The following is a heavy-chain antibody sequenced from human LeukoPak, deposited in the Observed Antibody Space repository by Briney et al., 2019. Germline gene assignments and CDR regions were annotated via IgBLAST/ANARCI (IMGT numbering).Heavy chain of an antibody. CDR1: GYSFTSNY. CDR3: ARDQEAFDY. V-gene: IGHV1-46*01. CDR2: IYPSDGST. J-gene: IGHJ4*02. Sequence: ASVKVSCKASGYSFTSNYIHWLRQAPGQGLEWMGMIYPSDGSTSYAQKFQGRVTVTRDTSTSTVHMELSGLRSEDTGVYYCARDQEAFDYWGQGTLVTVSS.